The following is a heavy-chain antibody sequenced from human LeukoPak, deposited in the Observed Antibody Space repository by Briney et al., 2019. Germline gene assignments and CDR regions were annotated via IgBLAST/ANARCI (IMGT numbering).Heavy chain of an antibody. J-gene: IGHJ6*03. CDR2: ISGSGGST. Sequence: PGGSLRLSCAASGFTFSSYAMSWVRQAPGKGLELVSAISGSGGSTYYADSVKGRFTISRDNSKNTLYLQMNSLRAEDTAVYYCAKQDFGYYYYYYMDVWGKGTTVTVSS. D-gene: IGHD2-15*01. CDR3: AKQDFGYYYYYYMDV. CDR1: GFTFSSYA. V-gene: IGHV3-23*01.